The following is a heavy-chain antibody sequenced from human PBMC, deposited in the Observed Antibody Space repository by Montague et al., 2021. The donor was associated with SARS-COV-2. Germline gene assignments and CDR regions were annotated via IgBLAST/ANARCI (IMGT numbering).Heavy chain of an antibody. CDR2: ISTAGDT. Sequence: SLRLSCAASGFTFSSYDMHWVRQATGKGLEWVSAISTAGDTYYPGSVKGRFTISRENAKNSLYLQMNSLRAGDTAVYYCARAYYDSSGYWGGYYYYGMDVWGQGTTVTVSS. CDR1: GFTFSSYD. V-gene: IGHV3-13*04. CDR3: ARAYYDSSGYWGGYYYYGMDV. D-gene: IGHD3-22*01. J-gene: IGHJ6*02.